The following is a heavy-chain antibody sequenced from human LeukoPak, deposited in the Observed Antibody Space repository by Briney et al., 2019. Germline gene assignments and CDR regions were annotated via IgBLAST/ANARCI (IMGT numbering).Heavy chain of an antibody. CDR3: ASGSGSYYNLGDDAFDI. CDR1: VFTFSNYW. Sequence: PGGSLRLSCAASVFTFSNYWMSWVRQAPGKGLDWVANIKQDGSEKYYVDSVKGRFTISRDNAKNSLYLQMNSLRAEDTAVYYCASGSGSYYNLGDDAFDIWGQGKMVTVSS. D-gene: IGHD3-10*01. J-gene: IGHJ3*02. V-gene: IGHV3-7*02. CDR2: IKQDGSEK.